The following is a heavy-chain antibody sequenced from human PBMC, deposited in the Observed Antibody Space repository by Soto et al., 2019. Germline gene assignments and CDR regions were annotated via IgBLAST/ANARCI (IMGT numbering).Heavy chain of an antibody. D-gene: IGHD5-18*01. V-gene: IGHV1-46*01. J-gene: IGHJ6*02. CDR3: ARGGRIVDTGIGYYYYHAMDV. CDR1: GYAFTSYY. Sequence: SAKVSFKASGYAFTSYYIHWVRQAPGQGLEWMGIFNPTGDTASYAQKLQGRVTMTRDTSTGTAYMELGSLRSEDTAVYYCARGGRIVDTGIGYYYYHAMDVWGQGTTVTVSS. CDR2: FNPTGDTA.